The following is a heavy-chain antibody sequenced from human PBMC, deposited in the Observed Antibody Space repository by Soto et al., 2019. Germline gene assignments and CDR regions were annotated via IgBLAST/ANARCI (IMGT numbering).Heavy chain of an antibody. CDR1: GGSMSRYY. V-gene: IGHV4-34*01. D-gene: IGHD2-2*02. CDR2: INHSGST. Sequence: PSETLSLTCTISGGSMSRYYWTWIRQPPGKGLEWIGEINHSGSTNYNPSLKSRVTISVDTSKNQFSLKLSSVTAADTAVYYCARGSSYIVVVPAAIPPRAFDIWGQGTMVTVSS. J-gene: IGHJ3*02. CDR3: ARGSSYIVVVPAAIPPRAFDI.